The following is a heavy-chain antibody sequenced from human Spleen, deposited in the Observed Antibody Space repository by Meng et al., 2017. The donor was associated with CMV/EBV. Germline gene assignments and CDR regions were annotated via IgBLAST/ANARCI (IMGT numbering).Heavy chain of an antibody. CDR2: IYYRGST. CDR3: AKGWGYGTGWSALNDIDP. Sequence: SEILSLTSTVAGSSISSYYWSWIRQPPGRGLGWIRYIYYRGSTNYTPSLKSRFTISGDTSKNQFSLKLSSVNAADTAVYYCAKGWGYGTGWSALNDIDPWGQGTLVTVSS. D-gene: IGHD6-19*01. V-gene: IGHV4-59*12. CDR1: GSSISSYY. J-gene: IGHJ5*02.